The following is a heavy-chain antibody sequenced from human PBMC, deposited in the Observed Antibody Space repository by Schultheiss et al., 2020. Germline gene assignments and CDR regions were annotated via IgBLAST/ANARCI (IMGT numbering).Heavy chain of an antibody. D-gene: IGHD4/OR15-4a*01. Sequence: GGSLRLSCAAPGFTFSNAWMKGVRQAPGKGLEWVGRIKSKTDGGTTDYAAPVKGRFTISRDDSKNTLYLQMNNLKTEDTAVYYCTTGFRPNYGHYYYGMDVWGQGTTVTVSS. V-gene: IGHV3-15*07. J-gene: IGHJ6*02. CDR2: IKSKTDGGTT. CDR1: GFTFSNAW. CDR3: TTGFRPNYGHYYYGMDV.